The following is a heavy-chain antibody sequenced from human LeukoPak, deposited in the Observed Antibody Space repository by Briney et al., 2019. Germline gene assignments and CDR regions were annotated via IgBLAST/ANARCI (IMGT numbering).Heavy chain of an antibody. V-gene: IGHV3-30*18. D-gene: IGHD6-19*01. J-gene: IGHJ5*02. CDR3: AKDPFLSSGWYRGDWFDP. CDR2: ISYDGSNK. Sequence: GGSLRLSCAASGFTFSSYGMHWVRQAPGKGLEWVAVISYDGSNKYYADSVKGRFTISRDNSKNTLYLQMNSLRAEDTAVYYCAKDPFLSSGWYRGDWFDPWGQGTLVTVSS. CDR1: GFTFSSYG.